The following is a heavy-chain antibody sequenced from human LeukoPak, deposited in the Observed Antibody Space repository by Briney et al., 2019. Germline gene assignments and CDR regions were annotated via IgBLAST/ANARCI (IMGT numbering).Heavy chain of an antibody. CDR3: ARKSSGWFDS. CDR2: IYYSGTT. CDR1: GGPISSHY. D-gene: IGHD1-26*01. Sequence: SETLSLTCTVSGGPISSHYWSRIRQPPGKGLEWIGYIYYSGTTNYNPSLKSRVTISLDTSKSQFSLKLTSVTAADTAVYHCARKSSGWFDSWGQGTLVTVSS. V-gene: IGHV4-59*11. J-gene: IGHJ5*01.